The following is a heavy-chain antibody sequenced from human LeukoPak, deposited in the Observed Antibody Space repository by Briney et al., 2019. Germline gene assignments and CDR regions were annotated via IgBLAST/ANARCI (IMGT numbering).Heavy chain of an antibody. Sequence: AETLSLTCTVSGGSISSYYWSWIRQHAGKGLECIGRIYTSGSTNYNPSLKSRVTMSVDTSKNQFSLKLSSVTAADTAVYYCARDGFDYYGSGSTFDIWGQGTMVTVSS. V-gene: IGHV4-4*07. CDR3: ARDGFDYYGSGSTFDI. D-gene: IGHD3-10*01. J-gene: IGHJ3*02. CDR1: GGSISSYY. CDR2: IYTSGST.